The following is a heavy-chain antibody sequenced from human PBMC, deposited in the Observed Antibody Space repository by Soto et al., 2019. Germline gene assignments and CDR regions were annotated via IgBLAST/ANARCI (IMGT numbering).Heavy chain of an antibody. CDR2: IYHSGST. Sequence: SETLPLTCAVSSGSISSSNWWSWVRQPPGKGLEWIGEIYHSGSTNYNPSLKSRVTISVDKSKNQFSLKLSSVTAADTAVYYCARERFGESHYYYYGMDVCGQGTTVTVSS. D-gene: IGHD3-10*01. V-gene: IGHV4-4*02. CDR1: SGSISSSNW. J-gene: IGHJ6*02. CDR3: ARERFGESHYYYYGMDV.